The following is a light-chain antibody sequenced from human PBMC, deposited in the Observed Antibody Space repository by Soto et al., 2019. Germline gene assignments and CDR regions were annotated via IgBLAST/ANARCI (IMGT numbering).Light chain of an antibody. Sequence: DIVITQSPLSLPVTPGEPASISCRSSQSLLHSDGYNYLAWYQQKPGQAPRLLIFGASIRATGIPDRFSGSGSGTDFTLTISRLEPEDFAVYYCQQYGSSPTTFGQGTKVDIK. CDR1: QSLLHSDGYNY. CDR2: GAS. J-gene: IGKJ1*01. CDR3: QQYGSSPTT. V-gene: IGKV3-20*01.